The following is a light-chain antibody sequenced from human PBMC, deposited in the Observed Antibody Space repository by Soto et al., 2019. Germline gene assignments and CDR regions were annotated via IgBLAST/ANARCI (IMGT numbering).Light chain of an antibody. Sequence: ALTQPPSASWSPGQSVTISCTGTSSDVGGYKYVSWYQQYPGKAPKLMIYEVSRRPSGVPDRFSGSKSGDTASLPVSGLQAEAEADYYCCSYAGSNNYVFGTGTKVTVL. CDR2: EVS. V-gene: IGLV2-8*01. CDR1: SSDVGGYKY. CDR3: CSYAGSNNYV. J-gene: IGLJ1*01.